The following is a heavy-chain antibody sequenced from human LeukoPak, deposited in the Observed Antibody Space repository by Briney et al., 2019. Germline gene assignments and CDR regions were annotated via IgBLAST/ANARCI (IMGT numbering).Heavy chain of an antibody. J-gene: IGHJ4*02. CDR2: VSGRDDST. D-gene: IGHD3-9*01. V-gene: IGHV3-23*01. CDR3: AKWGDYDILTGYYDPDY. Sequence: GASLRLSCAASGFTFTNYAMYWVRQAPGKGLERVSAVSGRDDSTYYADSVKGRFTISRDTSKNTLYLQMNSLRAEDTAVYYCAKWGDYDILTGYYDPDYWGQGTLVTVSS. CDR1: GFTFTNYA.